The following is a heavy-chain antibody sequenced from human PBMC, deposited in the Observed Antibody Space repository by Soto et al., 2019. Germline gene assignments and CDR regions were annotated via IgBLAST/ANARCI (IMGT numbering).Heavy chain of an antibody. CDR1: GGSISSYY. CDR3: AREGVSSSWYNYYGMDV. J-gene: IGHJ6*02. CDR2: IYYSGST. V-gene: IGHV4-59*01. D-gene: IGHD6-13*01. Sequence: LSETLSLTCTVSGGSISSYYWSWIRQPPGKGLEWIGYIYYSGSTNYNPSLKSRVTISVDTSKNQFSLKLSSVTAADTAVYYCAREGVSSSWYNYYGMDVWGQGTTVTAP.